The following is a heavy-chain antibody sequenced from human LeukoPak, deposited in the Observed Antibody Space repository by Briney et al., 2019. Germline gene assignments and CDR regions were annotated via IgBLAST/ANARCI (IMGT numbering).Heavy chain of an antibody. CDR2: FDPEDGET. V-gene: IGHV1-24*01. Sequence: GASVKVSCKXSGYTLTELSMHWVRQAPGKGLEWMGGFDPEDGETIYAQKFQGRVTMTEDTSTDTAYMELSSLRSEDTAVYYCATGTTIFGVVIMRGPFDYWGQGTLVTVSS. J-gene: IGHJ4*02. CDR1: GYTLTELS. D-gene: IGHD3-3*01. CDR3: ATGTTIFGVVIMRGPFDY.